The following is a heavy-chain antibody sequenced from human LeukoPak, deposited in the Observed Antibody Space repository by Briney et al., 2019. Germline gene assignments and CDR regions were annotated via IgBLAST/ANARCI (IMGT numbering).Heavy chain of an antibody. D-gene: IGHD5-24*01. CDR2: ISGSGGST. CDR3: AKGPKLGDGFHCDY. CDR1: GFTFSSYA. V-gene: IGHV3-23*01. J-gene: IGHJ4*02. Sequence: PGGSLGLSCAASGFTFSSYAMTWVRQAPGKGLEWVSGISGSGGSTYYADSVKGRFTISRDNSKNTLYLQMNSLRVEDTAVYYCAKGPKLGDGFHCDYWGQGTLVTVSS.